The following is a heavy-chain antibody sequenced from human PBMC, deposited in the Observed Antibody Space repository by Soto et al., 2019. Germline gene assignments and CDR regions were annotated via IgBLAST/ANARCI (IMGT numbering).Heavy chain of an antibody. CDR1: GVTFSAYA. CDR2: ISGNGGSI. V-gene: IGHV3-23*01. CDR3: ARSLRPLSWFDP. Sequence: EVQLLQSGGALVQPGGSLRLSCAASGVTFSAYAMNWVRQAPGKGLEWVSGISGNGGSIYYADSVKGRFTISRDNSKNTLYLQMTSLRAEDTAVYYCARSLRPLSWFDPWGQGTLVTVSS. D-gene: IGHD3-10*01. J-gene: IGHJ5*02.